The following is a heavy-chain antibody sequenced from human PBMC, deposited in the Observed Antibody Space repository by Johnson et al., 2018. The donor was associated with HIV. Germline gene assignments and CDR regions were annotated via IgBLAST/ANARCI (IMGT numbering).Heavy chain of an antibody. Sequence: VQVVESGGGVVQPGRSLRLSCAASGFTFSNSAMHWVRQAPGQGLEWVTVISYDGNQKYYADSVKGRFNVSRDNSKNTLYLQMNNLRVEDTALYYCARDAGLAVAESDAFDVWGQGTVVIVSS. CDR2: ISYDGNQK. D-gene: IGHD6-19*01. J-gene: IGHJ3*01. CDR3: ARDAGLAVAESDAFDV. V-gene: IGHV3-30-3*01. CDR1: GFTFSNSA.